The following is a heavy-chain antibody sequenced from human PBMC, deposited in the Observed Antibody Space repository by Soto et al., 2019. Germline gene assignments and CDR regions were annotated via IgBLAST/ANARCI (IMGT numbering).Heavy chain of an antibody. CDR3: ATGGASGSAFDI. CDR1: GASINKTYW. CDR2: IYHTGST. V-gene: IGHV4-4*02. Sequence: QVQLQESGPGLVKPSGTLSLTCAVSGASINKTYWWNWIRQPPGKGLEWIGEIYHTGSTNYNSSLTSRVSISVDTSKNQFSLQLSSVTAADTAVYYCATGGASGSAFDIWGQGTMVTVSS. J-gene: IGHJ3*02. D-gene: IGHD3-22*01.